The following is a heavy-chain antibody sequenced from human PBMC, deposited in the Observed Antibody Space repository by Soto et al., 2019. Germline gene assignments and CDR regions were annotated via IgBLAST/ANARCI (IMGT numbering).Heavy chain of an antibody. J-gene: IGHJ4*02. V-gene: IGHV1-69*01. CDR3: AGKYCSSTSCYFKGGYYFDY. CDR2: IIPIFGTA. Sequence: QVQLVQSGAEVKKPGSSVKVSCKASGGTFSSYAISWVRQAPGQGLEWMGGIIPIFGTANYAQKFQGRVTITVDESTSTAYMELSSLRSEDTAVYYCAGKYCSSTSCYFKGGYYFDYWGQGTLVTVSS. CDR1: GGTFSSYA. D-gene: IGHD2-2*01.